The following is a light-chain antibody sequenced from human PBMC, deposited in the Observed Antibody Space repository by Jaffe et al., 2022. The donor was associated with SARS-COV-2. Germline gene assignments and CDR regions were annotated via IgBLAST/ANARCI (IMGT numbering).Light chain of an antibody. Sequence: DIVMTQSPDSLAVSLGDSATISCRSSQSVFYSATNKNSLAWYQQKPGQPPKVLLYWASTRVTGVPERFRGSGSGTDFTLTISNLQTEDVAVYYCQQYFLPPLTFGGGTKVEI. J-gene: IGKJ4*01. V-gene: IGKV4-1*01. CDR2: WAS. CDR3: QQYFLPPLT. CDR1: QSVFYSATNKNS.